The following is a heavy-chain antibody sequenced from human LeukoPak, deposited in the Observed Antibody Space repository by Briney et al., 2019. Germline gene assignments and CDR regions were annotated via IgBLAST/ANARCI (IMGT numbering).Heavy chain of an antibody. CDR1: GGSFSGYY. CDR2: INHSGST. V-gene: IGHV4-34*01. D-gene: IGHD3-22*01. Sequence: SETLSLTCAVYGGSFSGYYWSWIRQPPGKGLEWIGEINHSGSTNYNPSLKSRVTISVDTSKNQFSLKLSSVTAADTAVYYCPRGADYYDSSGLDAFDIWGQGTMVTVSP. CDR3: PRGADYYDSSGLDAFDI. J-gene: IGHJ3*02.